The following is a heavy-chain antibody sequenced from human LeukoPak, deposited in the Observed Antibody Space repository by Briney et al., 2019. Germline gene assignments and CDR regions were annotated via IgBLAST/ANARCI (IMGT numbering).Heavy chain of an antibody. CDR2: ISGSGGST. Sequence: GGSLRLSCAASGFTFSSYGMSWVRQAPGKRLEWVSAISGSGGSTYYADSVKGRFTISRDNSKNTLYLQMNSLRAEDTAVYYCAKGEGSSSSWWLFDYWGQGTLVTVSS. V-gene: IGHV3-23*01. J-gene: IGHJ4*02. CDR1: GFTFSSYG. D-gene: IGHD6-13*01. CDR3: AKGEGSSSSWWLFDY.